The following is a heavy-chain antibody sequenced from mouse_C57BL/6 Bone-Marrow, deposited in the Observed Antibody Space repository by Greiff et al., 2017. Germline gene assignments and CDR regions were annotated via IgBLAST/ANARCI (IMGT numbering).Heavy chain of an antibody. CDR1: GYTFTTYP. V-gene: IGHV1-47*01. Sequence: VKLQESGAELVKPGASVKMSCKASGYTFTTYPIEWMKQNHGKSLEWIGNFHPYNDDTKYNEKFKGKATLNVEKSSSTVYLELSRLTSEDSADYYCARGGNYGGYYFDYWGQGTTLTVSS. D-gene: IGHD2-1*01. CDR2: FHPYNDDT. J-gene: IGHJ2*01. CDR3: ARGGNYGGYYFDY.